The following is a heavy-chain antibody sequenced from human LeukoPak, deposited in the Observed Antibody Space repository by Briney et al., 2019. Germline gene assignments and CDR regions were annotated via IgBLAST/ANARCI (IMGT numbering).Heavy chain of an antibody. CDR1: GGSISSGGYY. Sequence: SQTLSLTRTVSGGSISSGGYYWSWIRQPPGKGLEWIGYIYHSGSTYYNPSLKSRVTISVDRSKNQFSLKLSSVTAADTAVYYCASVLPSSGWYIPAFDIWGQGTMVTVSS. D-gene: IGHD6-19*01. CDR3: ASVLPSSGWYIPAFDI. CDR2: IYHSGST. J-gene: IGHJ3*02. V-gene: IGHV4-30-2*01.